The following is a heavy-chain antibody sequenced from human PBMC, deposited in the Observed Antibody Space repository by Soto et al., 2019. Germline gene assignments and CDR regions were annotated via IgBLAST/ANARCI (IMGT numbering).Heavy chain of an antibody. D-gene: IGHD3-3*01. CDR1: GFSLTTSGVG. Sequence: ITLNESGPTVVKPAEPLTLTCKFSGFSLTTSGVGVGWIRQSPGKAPEWLALIYWDDDKRYSASLKSRLTITKDTSKNQVVLTMASVDPADTATYYCAHRILRTVFGLVTTTAIYFDFWGQGTPVVVSS. J-gene: IGHJ4*02. V-gene: IGHV2-5*02. CDR2: IYWDDDK. CDR3: AHRILRTVFGLVTTTAIYFDF.